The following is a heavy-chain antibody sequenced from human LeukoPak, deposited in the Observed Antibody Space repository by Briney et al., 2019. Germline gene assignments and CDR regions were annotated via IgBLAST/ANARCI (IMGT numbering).Heavy chain of an antibody. CDR3: AKDYSFSNFN. J-gene: IGHJ4*02. CDR2: INERGSET. D-gene: IGHD2-15*01. V-gene: IGHV3-7*01. Sequence: GGSLRLSCAASGFIFSNHGMTWVRQAPGKGLEWVANINERGSETYYADYVKGRFTISRDNTKKSLFLQLNSLSVEDTAMYYCAKDYSFSNFNWGQGTLVTVSS. CDR1: GFIFSNHG.